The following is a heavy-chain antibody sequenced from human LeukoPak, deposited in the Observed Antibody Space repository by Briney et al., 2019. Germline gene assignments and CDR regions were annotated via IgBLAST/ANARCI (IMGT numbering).Heavy chain of an antibody. J-gene: IGHJ3*02. CDR1: GGSFSGYY. CDR3: ARVEYSSSSGGDAFDI. D-gene: IGHD6-6*01. Sequence: SETLSLTCAVYGGSFSGYYWSWIRQPPGKGLEWIGEINHSGSTNYNPSLKSRVTISVDTSKNQFSLKLSSVTAADTAVYYCARVEYSSSSGGDAFDIWGQGTMVTVSS. CDR2: INHSGST. V-gene: IGHV4-34*01.